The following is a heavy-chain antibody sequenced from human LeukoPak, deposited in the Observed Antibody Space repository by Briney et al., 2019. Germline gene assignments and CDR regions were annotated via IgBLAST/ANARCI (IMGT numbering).Heavy chain of an antibody. Sequence: GASVKVSCKASGYTFTGYYMHWVRQAPGQGLEWMGWINPNSGGTNYAQKFQGRVTMTRDTSISTAYMELSRLRSDDTAVYYCARVDGGSYPGDAEYNWFDPWGQGTLVTVSS. CDR3: ARVDGGSYPGDAEYNWFDP. CDR2: INPNSGGT. D-gene: IGHD1-26*01. J-gene: IGHJ5*02. V-gene: IGHV1-2*02. CDR1: GYTFTGYY.